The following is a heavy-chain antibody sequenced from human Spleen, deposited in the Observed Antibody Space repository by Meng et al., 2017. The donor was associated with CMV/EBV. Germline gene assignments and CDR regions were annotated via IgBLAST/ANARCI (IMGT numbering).Heavy chain of an antibody. D-gene: IGHD6-19*01. Sequence: QVELTEWGGGVLKPSEALALTGGVYGGSFSNYYWSWIRQSPGKGLEWIGEINHSGSTNYNPSLKSRVTISVDKSKNQFSLNLSSVTAADTAVYYCARVGQWLPIDYWGQGTLVTVSS. J-gene: IGHJ4*02. V-gene: IGHV4-34*01. CDR2: INHSGST. CDR1: GGSFSNYY. CDR3: ARVGQWLPIDY.